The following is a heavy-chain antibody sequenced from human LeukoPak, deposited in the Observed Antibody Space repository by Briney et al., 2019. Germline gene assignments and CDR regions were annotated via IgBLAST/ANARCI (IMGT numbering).Heavy chain of an antibody. CDR1: GFTFSNHA. V-gene: IGHV3-23*01. D-gene: IGHD2-15*01. CDR3: AKSPLASCSGVKCYPLDY. Sequence: GGSLRLSCAASGFTFSNHAMSWVRQAPGRGLEWVSAITGSTDNTYYADSVKGRFTISRDNSKSTLYLHMSNLRAEDTAIYSCAKSPLASCSGVKCYPLDYWGQGTLVTVSS. J-gene: IGHJ4*02. CDR2: ITGSTDNT.